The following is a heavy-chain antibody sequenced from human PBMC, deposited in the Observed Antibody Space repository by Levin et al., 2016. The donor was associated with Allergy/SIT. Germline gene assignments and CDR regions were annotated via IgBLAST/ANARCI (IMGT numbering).Heavy chain of an antibody. CDR2: ISAYNGNT. CDR3: ARDEVVPAAITFDY. J-gene: IGHJ4*02. D-gene: IGHD2-2*02. V-gene: IGHV1-18*01. CDR1: GYTFTSYG. Sequence: ASVKVSCKASGYTFTSYGISWVRQAPGQGLEWMGWISAYNGNTNYAQKLQGRVTMTTDTSTSTAYMGLRSLRSNDTAVYYCARDEVVPAAITFDYWGQGTLVTVSS.